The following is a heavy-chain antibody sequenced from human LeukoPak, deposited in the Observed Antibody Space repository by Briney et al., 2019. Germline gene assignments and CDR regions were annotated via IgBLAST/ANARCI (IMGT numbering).Heavy chain of an antibody. D-gene: IGHD3-3*01. CDR3: ARAAITVFGVVPET. CDR1: GYTFTSHG. Sequence: ASVKVSCKAPGYTFTSHGISWVRQAPGQGLEWMGWISAYNGNTNYAQKFQGRVTMTTDTSTATAYMDLRSLRFDDTAVYYCARAAITVFGVVPETWGQGTLVTVSS. CDR2: ISAYNGNT. V-gene: IGHV1-18*01. J-gene: IGHJ4*02.